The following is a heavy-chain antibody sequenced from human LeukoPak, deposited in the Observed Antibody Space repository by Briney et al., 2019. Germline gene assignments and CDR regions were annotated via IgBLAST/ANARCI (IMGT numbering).Heavy chain of an antibody. CDR1: GFTFSSHG. D-gene: IGHD4/OR15-4a*01. CDR3: ARRAGAYSHPYDY. J-gene: IGHJ4*02. Sequence: GGSLRLSCAASGFTFSSHGMSWVRQAPGKGLEWVSLIYSGGSTYYADSVKGRFTISRDNSKNTLYLQMNSLRADDTAVYYCARRAGAYSHPYDYWGQGTLVTVSS. V-gene: IGHV3-53*01. CDR2: IYSGGST.